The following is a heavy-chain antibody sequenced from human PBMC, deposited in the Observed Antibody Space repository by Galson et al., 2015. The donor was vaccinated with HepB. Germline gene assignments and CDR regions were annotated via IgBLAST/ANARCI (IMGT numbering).Heavy chain of an antibody. CDR1: GYTLTELS. CDR2: FDPEDGET. Sequence: SVKVSCKVSGYTLTELSMHWVRQAPGKGLEWMGGFDPEDGETIYAQKFQGRVTMTEDTSTDTAYMELSSLRSEDTAVYYCATDYYDSSGYPNRLYYFDYWGQGTLVTVSS. V-gene: IGHV1-24*01. D-gene: IGHD3-22*01. CDR3: ATDYYDSSGYPNRLYYFDY. J-gene: IGHJ4*02.